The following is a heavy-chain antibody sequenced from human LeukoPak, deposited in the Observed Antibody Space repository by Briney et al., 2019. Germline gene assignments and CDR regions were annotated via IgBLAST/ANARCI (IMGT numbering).Heavy chain of an antibody. J-gene: IGHJ4*02. Sequence: ASVKVSCKASGYTFTSYYMHWVRQAPGQGLEWMGIINPSGGSTSYAQKSQGRVTMTRDTSTSTVYMELSSLRSEDTAVYYCASDAGEGSSGYYSFDYWGQGTLVTVSS. CDR1: GYTFTSYY. V-gene: IGHV1-46*01. D-gene: IGHD3-22*01. CDR3: ASDAGEGSSGYYSFDY. CDR2: INPSGGST.